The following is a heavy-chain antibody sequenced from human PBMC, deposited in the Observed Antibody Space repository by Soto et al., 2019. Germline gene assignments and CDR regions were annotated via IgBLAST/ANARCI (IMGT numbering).Heavy chain of an antibody. J-gene: IGHJ6*02. V-gene: IGHV1-69*13. CDR1: GGTFSSYA. CDR3: AAKGDEVSLGYCTNGVPIPPGCYCYGKDV. D-gene: IGHD2-8*01. Sequence: ASVKLSCKASGGTFSSYAISWVRQAPGQGLEWMGGIIPIFGTANYAQKYQGRVTNTADESTSTAYMELSSLRSEDTAVYYCAAKGDEVSLGYCTNGVPIPPGCYCYGKDVWGRGTTVTASS. CDR2: IIPIFGTA.